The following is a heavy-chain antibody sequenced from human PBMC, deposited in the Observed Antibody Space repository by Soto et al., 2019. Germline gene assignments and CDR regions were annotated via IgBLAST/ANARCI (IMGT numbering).Heavy chain of an antibody. Sequence: XGALRLSCAASGFPFSSNSVNWVRQAPGKGLEWVSYITGSGTTTRYADSVKGRFTLSRDNAKNSLFLDMNSLTDEDTAVYYCARDLNWAFDHWGRGTLVTVSS. D-gene: IGHD1-1*01. CDR1: GFPFSSNS. J-gene: IGHJ5*02. CDR2: ITGSGTTT. CDR3: ARDLNWAFDH. V-gene: IGHV3-48*02.